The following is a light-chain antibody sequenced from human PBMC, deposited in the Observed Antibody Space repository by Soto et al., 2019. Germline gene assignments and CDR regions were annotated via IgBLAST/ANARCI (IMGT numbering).Light chain of an antibody. CDR1: QRLLHSDGYNY. J-gene: IGKJ5*01. CDR2: LGS. V-gene: IGKV2-28*01. Sequence: DIEVTQFALSLPVTPGDPAAISCRSSQRLLHSDGYNYLEWYLQKPGQSPQLLIYLGSNRAAGVYDRFSGRGEGTDFTLKISRVEAEDVAVYYCMQALQTPITFGRGTQLELK. CDR3: MQALQTPIT.